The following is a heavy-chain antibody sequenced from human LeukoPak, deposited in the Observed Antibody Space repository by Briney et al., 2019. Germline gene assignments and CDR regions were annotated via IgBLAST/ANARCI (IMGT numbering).Heavy chain of an antibody. Sequence: VASVKVSCKASGYTFTSYGISWVRQAPGQGLEWMGGLIPISGTANYAQKFQGRVTIIADESTSTAYMELSSLRSEDTAVYYCARDAQEYHYGSGDYAFWGQGTQVSVSS. V-gene: IGHV1-69*13. CDR1: GYTFTSYG. J-gene: IGHJ1*01. CDR2: LIPISGTA. D-gene: IGHD3-22*01. CDR3: ARDAQEYHYGSGDYAF.